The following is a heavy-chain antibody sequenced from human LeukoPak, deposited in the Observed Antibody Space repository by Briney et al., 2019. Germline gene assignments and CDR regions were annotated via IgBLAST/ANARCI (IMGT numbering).Heavy chain of an antibody. CDR2: IYYSGST. Sequence: SETLSLICTVSGGSISSYYWSWIRQPPGKGLEWIGYIYYSGSTNYNPSLKSRVTISVDTSKNQFSLKLSSVTAADTAVYYCAREGSGSYFDYWGQGTLVTVSS. J-gene: IGHJ4*02. V-gene: IGHV4-59*01. CDR1: GGSISSYY. D-gene: IGHD1-26*01. CDR3: AREGSGSYFDY.